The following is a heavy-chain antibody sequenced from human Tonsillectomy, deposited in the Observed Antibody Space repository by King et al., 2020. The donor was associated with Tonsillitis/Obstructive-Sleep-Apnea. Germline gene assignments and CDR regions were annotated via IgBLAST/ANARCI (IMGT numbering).Heavy chain of an antibody. V-gene: IGHV1-2*06. CDR3: ARDGVTTVTPEYYYYMDV. CDR2: INPNSGGT. Sequence: KLVQSGAEVKKPGASVKVSCKASGYTFTGYYMHWVRQAPGQGLEWMGRINPNSGGTNYAQKFQGRVTMTRDTSISTAYMELSRLRSDDTAVYYCARDGVTTVTPEYYYYMDVWGKGTTVTVSS. CDR1: GYTFTGYY. D-gene: IGHD4-17*01. J-gene: IGHJ6*03.